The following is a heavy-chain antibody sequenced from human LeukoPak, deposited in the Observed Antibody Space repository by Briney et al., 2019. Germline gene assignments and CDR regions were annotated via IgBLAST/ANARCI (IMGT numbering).Heavy chain of an antibody. V-gene: IGHV4-4*02. D-gene: IGHD5-12*01. CDR2: IYHSGST. CDR3: ARARSGYDPPYYYGMDV. J-gene: IGHJ6*02. CDR1: GGSISSSNW. Sequence: SGTLSLTCAASGGSISSSNWWSWVRQPPGKGLEWIGEIYHSGSTNYNPSLKSRVTISVDKSKNQFSLTLSSVTAADTAVYYCARARSGYDPPYYYGMDVWGQGTTVTVSS.